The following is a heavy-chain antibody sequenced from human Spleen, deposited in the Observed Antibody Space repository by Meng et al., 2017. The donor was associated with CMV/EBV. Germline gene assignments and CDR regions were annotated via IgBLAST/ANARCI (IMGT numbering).Heavy chain of an antibody. V-gene: IGHV4-61*01. Sequence: TVSGGSVRSGSYSWGWVRQPPGRGLEWIGYIYYSGSSNCNPSLKSRATISVHSSKTQFSLKVASVTAADTAVYFCARFSGNWFSFDSWGQGTLVTVSS. J-gene: IGHJ4*02. D-gene: IGHD1-1*01. CDR2: IYYSGSS. CDR3: ARFSGNWFSFDS. CDR1: GGSVRSGSYS.